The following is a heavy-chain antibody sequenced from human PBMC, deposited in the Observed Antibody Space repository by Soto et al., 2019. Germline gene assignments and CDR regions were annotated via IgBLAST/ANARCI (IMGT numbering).Heavy chain of an antibody. CDR1: GFSLSTSGVG. CDR3: AHLPWKEMWPRAPVVN. Sequence: SGPTLVNPTQTLTLTCTFSGFSLSTSGVGVGWIRQPPGTALEWLGIIFWDGDKRYRPSLKSRVTITKDTSKNQLVLTMTNMDPLDTATYYCAHLPWKEMWPRAPVVNWGQGTPVTVSS. CDR2: IFWDGDK. J-gene: IGHJ4*02. V-gene: IGHV2-5*02. D-gene: IGHD1-1*01.